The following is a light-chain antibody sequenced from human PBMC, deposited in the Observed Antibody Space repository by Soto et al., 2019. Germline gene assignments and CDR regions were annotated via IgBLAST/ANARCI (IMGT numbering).Light chain of an antibody. CDR1: QTVGKN. Sequence: EVVMTQSPATLSVSPGERATLSCRASQTVGKNYLAWYQQKPGQAPRLVIYGISARATGIPARFSGSGSGTQFTLTINSLQSEDFAVYYCQQYTNWPITFGQGTRLEIK. CDR3: QQYTNWPIT. V-gene: IGKV3-15*01. CDR2: GIS. J-gene: IGKJ5*01.